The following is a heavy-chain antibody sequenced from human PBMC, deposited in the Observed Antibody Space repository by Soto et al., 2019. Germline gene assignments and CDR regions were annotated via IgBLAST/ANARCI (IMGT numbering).Heavy chain of an antibody. CDR2: IYDGGST. J-gene: IGHJ4*02. D-gene: IGHD6-6*01. Sequence: GGSLRLSCAASGFTVSSNYMSWVRQAPGKGLEWVSVIYDGGSTYYADSVKGRFTISRDNSKNTLYLQMNSLRAEDTAVYYCARDSRSTGVDYWGQGTLVTVSS. CDR3: ARDSRSTGVDY. V-gene: IGHV3-53*01. CDR1: GFTVSSNY.